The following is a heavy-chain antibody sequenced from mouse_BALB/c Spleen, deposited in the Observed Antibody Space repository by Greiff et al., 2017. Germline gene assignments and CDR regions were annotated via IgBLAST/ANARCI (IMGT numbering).Heavy chain of an antibody. CDR1: GYSITSDYA. CDR3: ARDYYDYADYAMDY. CDR2: ISYSGST. D-gene: IGHD2-4*01. J-gene: IGHJ4*01. V-gene: IGHV3-2*02. Sequence: EVKLVESGPGLVKPSQSLSLTCTVTGYSITSDYAWNWIRQFPGNKLEWMGYISYSGSTSYNPSLKSRISITRDTSKNQFFLQLNSVTTEDTATYYCARDYYDYADYAMDYWGQGTSVTVSS.